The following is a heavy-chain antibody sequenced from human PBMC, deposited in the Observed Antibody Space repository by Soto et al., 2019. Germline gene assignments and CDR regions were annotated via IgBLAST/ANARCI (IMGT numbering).Heavy chain of an antibody. J-gene: IGHJ4*02. Sequence: PGGSLRLSCAASGFTFSSYAMHWVRQAPGKGLEWVAVISYDGSNKYYADSVKGRFTISRDNSKNTLYLQMNSLRAEDTAVYYCARAPAYGPRPFDYWGRGTLVTVSS. CDR1: GFTFSSYA. CDR3: ARAPAYGPRPFDY. V-gene: IGHV3-30-3*01. D-gene: IGHD4-17*01. CDR2: ISYDGSNK.